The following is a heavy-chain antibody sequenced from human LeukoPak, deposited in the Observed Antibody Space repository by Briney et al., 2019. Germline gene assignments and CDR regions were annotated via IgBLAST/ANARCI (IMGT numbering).Heavy chain of an antibody. Sequence: ASVKVSCKASGYSFTSYYMHWVRQAPGQGLEWMGIINPSGGSTRSAQKFQGRVTMTRDMSTSTVYMELSSLTSEDTAVYYCARDPDFGALDYWGQGTLVTVSS. J-gene: IGHJ4*02. CDR1: GYSFTSYY. D-gene: IGHD3-16*01. V-gene: IGHV1-46*01. CDR3: ARDPDFGALDY. CDR2: INPSGGST.